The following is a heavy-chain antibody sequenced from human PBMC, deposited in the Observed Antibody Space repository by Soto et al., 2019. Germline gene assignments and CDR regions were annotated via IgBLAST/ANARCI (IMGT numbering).Heavy chain of an antibody. V-gene: IGHV2-5*02. CDR2: IYWDEDK. CDR1: GFSLSTRVVA. J-gene: IGHJ4*02. Sequence: QITLKESGPTLVKPTQTLTLTCTFSGFSLSTRVVAVGWFRQPPGKALEWLALIYWDEDKWYSPSLKTRLTITDDTSKNQVVLTMTNTDPVDTATYYCAHRPCGYAYYFDYWGQGTLVTVSS. CDR3: AHRPCGYAYYFDY. D-gene: IGHD5-12*01.